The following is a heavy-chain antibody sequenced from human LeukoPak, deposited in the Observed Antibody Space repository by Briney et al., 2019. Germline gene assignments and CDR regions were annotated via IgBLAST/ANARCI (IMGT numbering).Heavy chain of an antibody. CDR3: ARVARYFDWLLLEPFDY. J-gene: IGHJ4*02. D-gene: IGHD3-9*01. CDR1: GGSFSGYY. V-gene: IGHV4-34*01. Sequence: PSETLSLTCAVYGGSFSGYYWSWIRQPPGKGLEWIGEINHSGSTNYNPSLKSRVTISVDTSKNQFPLKLSSVTAADTAVYYCARVARYFDWLLLEPFDYWGQGTLVTVSS. CDR2: INHSGST.